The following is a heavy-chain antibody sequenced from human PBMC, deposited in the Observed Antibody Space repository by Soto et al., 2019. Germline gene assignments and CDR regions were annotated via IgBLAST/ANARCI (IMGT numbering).Heavy chain of an antibody. V-gene: IGHV3-23*01. D-gene: IGHD3-3*01. CDR3: TKGDSSGYFDPSSGYSTPDH. CDR1: GFIFKDFA. J-gene: IGHJ5*02. CDR2: ITTSDDIT. Sequence: EVQLFESGGGLVEPGESLRLSCAASGFIFKDFAMSWVRQAPGKGLEWVSTITTSDDITYSADSVRGRFTISRDNSANTLFLEMSSLRGDHTAKYYCTKGDSSGYFDPSSGYSTPDHWGQGTMVTVSS.